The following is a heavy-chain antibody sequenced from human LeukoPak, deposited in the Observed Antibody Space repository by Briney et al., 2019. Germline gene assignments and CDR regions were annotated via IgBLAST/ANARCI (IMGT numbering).Heavy chain of an antibody. J-gene: IGHJ4*02. V-gene: IGHV3-30-3*01. CDR3: ARRDPLDY. CDR2: ISYDGSNK. CDR1: GFTFSSYA. D-gene: IGHD2-21*02. Sequence: GRSLRLSCAASGFTFSSYAMHWVRQAPGKGLEWVAVISYDGSNKYYADSVKGRFTISRDNSKNTLYLQMNSLRAEDTAVYYCARRDPLDYWGQGTLVTVSS.